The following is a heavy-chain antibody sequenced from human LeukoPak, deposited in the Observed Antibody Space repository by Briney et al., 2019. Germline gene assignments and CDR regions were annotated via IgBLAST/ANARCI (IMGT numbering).Heavy chain of an antibody. J-gene: IGHJ4*02. CDR2: IWYDGSNK. CDR1: GFTFSSYG. Sequence: GGSLRLSCAASGFTFSSYGMHWVRQAPGKGLEWVAVIWYDGSNKYYADSVKGRFTISRDNSKNTLYLQMNSLRAEDTAVYYCARAFSVWELGDYFDYWGQGTLVTVSS. V-gene: IGHV3-33*08. D-gene: IGHD1-26*01. CDR3: ARAFSVWELGDYFDY.